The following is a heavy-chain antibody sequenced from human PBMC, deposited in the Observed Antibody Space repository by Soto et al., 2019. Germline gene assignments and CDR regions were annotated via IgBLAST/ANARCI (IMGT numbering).Heavy chain of an antibody. J-gene: IGHJ4*02. D-gene: IGHD1-1*01. V-gene: IGHV4-34*01. CDR1: GQSFSGHT. CDR3: ARGSGIAVIPGELEDVHYDY. CDR2: ISQSGST. Sequence: QVQLQQWGAGLLKPSETLSITCAVYGQSFSGHTWSWIRQSPGNGLEWIGEISQSGSTYYNPSLKTRVTISADTSKNQFSLTLNSVTAADTGVFYCARGSGIAVIPGELEDVHYDYWGQGTLVSVSS.